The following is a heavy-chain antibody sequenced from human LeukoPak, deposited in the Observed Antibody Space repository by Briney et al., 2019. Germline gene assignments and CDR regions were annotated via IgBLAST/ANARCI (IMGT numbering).Heavy chain of an antibody. CDR3: ARQNYYDSSGYYYRTPADH. V-gene: IGHV1-8*01. CDR2: MNPNSGNT. J-gene: IGHJ4*02. CDR1: GYTFTSYD. D-gene: IGHD3-22*01. Sequence: GASVKVSCKASGYTFTSYDINWVRQATGQGLEWMGWMNPNSGNTGYAQKFQGRVTMTRNTSISTAYMELSSLRSEDTAVYYCARQNYYDSSGYYYRTPADHWGQGTLVTVS.